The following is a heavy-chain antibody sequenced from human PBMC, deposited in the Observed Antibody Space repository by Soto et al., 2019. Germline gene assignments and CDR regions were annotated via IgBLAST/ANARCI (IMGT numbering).Heavy chain of an antibody. V-gene: IGHV1-18*04. J-gene: IGHJ6*02. CDR3: ARSDTAYSRSWNPAYYGMDV. CDR2: ISAYNGNT. D-gene: IGHD6-13*01. CDR1: GYTFTSYG. Sequence: QVQLVQSGAEVKKPGASVKVSCKASGYTFTSYGISWVRQAPGQGLEWMGWISAYNGNTNYAQKLQGRVTMTTDTSTSTAYIELMSLRSDDTDVYYCARSDTAYSRSWNPAYYGMDVWGQGNTVTVSS.